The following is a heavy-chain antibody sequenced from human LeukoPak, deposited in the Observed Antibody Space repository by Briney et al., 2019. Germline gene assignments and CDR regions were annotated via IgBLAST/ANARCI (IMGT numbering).Heavy chain of an antibody. J-gene: IGHJ4*02. V-gene: IGHV3-48*01. CDR3: ARASSKYYDSSGHLN. CDR2: ISSSSDTI. CDR1: GFTFSSYS. Sequence: GGSLRLSCAASGFTFSSYSMNWVRQAPGKGLEWVSLISSSSDTIYYADSVKGRFTISRDNAKNSLYLQMNSLRAEDTAVYYCARASSKYYDSSGHLNWGQGTLVTVSS. D-gene: IGHD3-22*01.